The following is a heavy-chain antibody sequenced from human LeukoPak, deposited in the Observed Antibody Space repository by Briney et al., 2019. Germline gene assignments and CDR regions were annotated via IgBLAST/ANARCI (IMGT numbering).Heavy chain of an antibody. V-gene: IGHV1-2*02. J-gene: IGHJ5*02. D-gene: IGHD3-22*01. CDR3: ARTYDSSGYYYNWFDP. Sequence: ASVKVSCKASGYTFTGYYMHWVRQAPGQGLEWMGWINPNSGGTNYAQKFQGRVTMTRDTSISTAYMELSRLRSDDTAVHYCARTYDSSGYYYNWFDPWGQGTLVTVSS. CDR2: INPNSGGT. CDR1: GYTFTGYY.